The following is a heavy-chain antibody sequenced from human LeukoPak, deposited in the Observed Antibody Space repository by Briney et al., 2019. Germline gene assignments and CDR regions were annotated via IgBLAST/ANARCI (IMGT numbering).Heavy chain of an antibody. CDR3: AREDIVATQHYGMDV. CDR1: GVTFDDYA. Sequence: GGSLRLSCAASGVTFDDYAMHWVRQAPRKGLESVSGISWNSGSIGYVDSVKGRFTISRDNAKNTLYLQMNSLRAEDTAVYYCAREDIVATQHYGMDVWGQGTTVTVSS. J-gene: IGHJ6*02. CDR2: ISWNSGSI. V-gene: IGHV3-9*01. D-gene: IGHD5-12*01.